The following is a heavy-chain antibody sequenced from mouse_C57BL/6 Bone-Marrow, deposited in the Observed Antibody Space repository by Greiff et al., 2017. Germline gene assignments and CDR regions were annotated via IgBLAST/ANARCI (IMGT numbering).Heavy chain of an antibody. D-gene: IGHD2-5*01. J-gene: IGHJ4*01. CDR3: ARQHYSNYDAMDY. V-gene: IGHV5-6*02. CDR1: GFTFSSYG. CDR2: ISSGGSYT. Sequence: EVMLVESGGDLVKPGGSLKLSCAASGFTFSSYGMSWVRQTPDKRLEWVATISSGGSYTYYPDSVKGRFTISRDNAKNTLYLQMSSLKSEDTAMYYCARQHYSNYDAMDYWGQGTSVTVSS.